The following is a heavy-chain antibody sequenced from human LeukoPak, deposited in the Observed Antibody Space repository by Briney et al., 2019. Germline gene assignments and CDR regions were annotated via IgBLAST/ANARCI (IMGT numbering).Heavy chain of an antibody. D-gene: IGHD6-13*01. J-gene: IGHJ4*02. CDR3: ASGGYSSSLYDY. V-gene: IGHV1-2*02. CDR1: GYTFTAYY. Sequence: ASVKVSCKTSGYTFTAYYMHWVRQAPGQELEWMGWINPINPNSDDIHYAQKFRGRVTMTRDTSISTAYVELSSLRADDTAVYYCASGGYSSSLYDYWGQGALVTVSS. CDR2: INPINPNSDDI.